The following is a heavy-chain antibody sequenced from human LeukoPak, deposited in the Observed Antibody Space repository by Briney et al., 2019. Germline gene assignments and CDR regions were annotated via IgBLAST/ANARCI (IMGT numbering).Heavy chain of an antibody. V-gene: IGHV1-69*05. CDR1: GGTFSSYA. D-gene: IGHD4-17*01. CDR3: ARSAVRFYYYYYMDV. CDR2: IIPIFSTA. Sequence: SVKVSCKASGGTFSSYAISWVRQAPGQGLEWMGGIIPIFSTANYAQKFQGRVTITTDESTSTAYMELSSLRSEDTAVYYCARSAVRFYYYYYMDVWGKGTTVTVSS. J-gene: IGHJ6*03.